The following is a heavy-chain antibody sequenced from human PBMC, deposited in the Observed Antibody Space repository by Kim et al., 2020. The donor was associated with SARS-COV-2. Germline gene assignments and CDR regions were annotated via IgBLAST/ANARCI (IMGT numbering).Heavy chain of an antibody. CDR1: GFTFSSCA. CDR3: AKAVLRGVNYYYYGMDV. Sequence: GGSLRLSCAASGFTFSSCAMHWVRQAPGKGLEWVAVISYDGSNKNYADSVKGRFTISRDNSKNTLYLQMNSLRAEDTAVYYCAKAVLRGVNYYYYGMDVWGQGTTVTVSS. J-gene: IGHJ6*02. CDR2: ISYDGSNK. D-gene: IGHD3-10*01. V-gene: IGHV3-30-3*01.